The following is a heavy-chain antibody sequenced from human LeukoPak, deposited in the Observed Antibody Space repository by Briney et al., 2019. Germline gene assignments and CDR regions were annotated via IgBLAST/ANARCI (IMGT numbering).Heavy chain of an antibody. J-gene: IGHJ6*02. Sequence: PGGSLRLSCAASGFTFSSYGMHWVRQAPGKGLEWVAVISYDGSNKYYADSVKGRFTISRDNSKNTLYLQMNSLRAEDTAVYYCAKDRSPHDPEYGPGESNGMDVWGQGTTVTVSS. CDR2: ISYDGSNK. V-gene: IGHV3-30*18. CDR1: GFTFSSYG. D-gene: IGHD3-10*01. CDR3: AKDRSPHDPEYGPGESNGMDV.